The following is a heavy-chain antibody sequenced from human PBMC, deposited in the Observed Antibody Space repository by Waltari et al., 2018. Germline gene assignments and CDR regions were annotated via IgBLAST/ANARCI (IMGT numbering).Heavy chain of an antibody. J-gene: IGHJ4*02. CDR3: ARNDQYRIDPYFDY. CDR2: ISAYNGNT. V-gene: IGHV1-18*01. D-gene: IGHD2-15*01. CDR1: GYRFTRKG. Sequence: QVQLVQSGAEVQRPGASVKVSLKASGYRFTRKGFNWGRQAPGQGLEWMGWISAYNGNTKYAQKFQGRVTMTADTSTSTAYMELRSLRSDDTAVYYCARNDQYRIDPYFDYWGQGTLVTVSS.